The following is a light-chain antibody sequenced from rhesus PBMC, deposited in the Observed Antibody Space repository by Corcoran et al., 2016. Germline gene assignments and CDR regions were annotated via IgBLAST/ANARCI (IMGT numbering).Light chain of an antibody. J-gene: IGLJ1*01. CDR3: CSYTTSSTYI. V-gene: IGLV2S7*01. CDR1: SSDIGNYNY. CDR2: GVS. Sequence: QSAPTQPPSVSGSPGLSVPISCTGTSSDIGNYNYVSWYQQHPGKAPKLMIYGVSTRPSGVSDRFSGSKYGNTASLTISGLQAEDEADFYCCSYTTSSTYIFGAGTRLTVL.